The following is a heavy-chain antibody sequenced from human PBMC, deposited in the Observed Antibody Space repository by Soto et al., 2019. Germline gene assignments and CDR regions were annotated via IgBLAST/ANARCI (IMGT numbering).Heavy chain of an antibody. CDR1: GYTFTSYG. Sequence: GASVKVSCKASGYTFTSYGISWVRQAPGQGLEWMGWISAYNGNTNYAQKLQGRVTMTTDTSTSTAYMELRSLRSDDTAVYYCARYLGPTRGLEDAFDIWGQGTMVTVSS. J-gene: IGHJ3*02. D-gene: IGHD2-15*01. CDR2: ISAYNGNT. V-gene: IGHV1-18*01. CDR3: ARYLGPTRGLEDAFDI.